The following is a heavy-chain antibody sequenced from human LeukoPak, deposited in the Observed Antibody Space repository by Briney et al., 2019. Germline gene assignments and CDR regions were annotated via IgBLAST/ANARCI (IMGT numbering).Heavy chain of an antibody. Sequence: ASVKVSCKASGYTFTSYYMHWVRQAPGQGLEWMGIINPSGGSTSYAQKFQGRVTMTRDTSTSTVYMELSSLRSEDTAVYYCASLFIAAAGNDAFDIWGQGTMVTVSS. CDR2: INPSGGST. CDR1: GYTFTSYY. D-gene: IGHD6-13*01. J-gene: IGHJ3*02. V-gene: IGHV1-46*01. CDR3: ASLFIAAAGNDAFDI.